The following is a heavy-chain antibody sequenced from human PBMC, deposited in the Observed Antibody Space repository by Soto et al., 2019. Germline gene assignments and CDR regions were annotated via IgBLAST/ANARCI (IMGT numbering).Heavy chain of an antibody. CDR1: GFTVGSNY. D-gene: IGHD2-2*01. CDR3: AKEEYYQEGRWVAFDI. J-gene: IGHJ3*02. V-gene: IGHV3-66*01. CDR2: IYSGGST. Sequence: PGGSLILSWAASGFTVGSNYMSWVRQAPGKGLEWVSVIYSGGSTYYADSVKGRFTISRDNSKNTLYLQMNSLRAEDTAVYYCAKEEYYQEGRWVAFDIWGQGTMVTVSS.